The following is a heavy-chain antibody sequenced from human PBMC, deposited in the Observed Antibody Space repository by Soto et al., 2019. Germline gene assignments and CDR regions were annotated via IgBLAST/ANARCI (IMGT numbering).Heavy chain of an antibody. J-gene: IGHJ6*02. Sequence: AETLSLTCAVSGYSIRSAYYWGWIRQPPGKGLEWIGSVDYAGSTDYNPSLKSRVTISVDTSKNQFSLKLSSVTAADTAVYYCAREETGTLLSPPYTTTIVGMDVWGQGTTVTVSS. CDR3: AREETGTLLSPPYTTTIVGMDV. V-gene: IGHV4-38-2*02. CDR1: GYSIRSAYY. D-gene: IGHD1-1*01. CDR2: VDYAGST.